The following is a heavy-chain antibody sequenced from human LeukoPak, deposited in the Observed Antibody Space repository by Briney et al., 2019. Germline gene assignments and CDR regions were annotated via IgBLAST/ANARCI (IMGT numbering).Heavy chain of an antibody. V-gene: IGHV1-8*01. D-gene: IGHD1-14*01. CDR2: MNPNSGNT. Sequence: VKVSCKASGYTFTSYDINWVRQATGQGLEWMGWMNPNSGNTGYAQKFQGRVTMTRDTSTSTVYMELSSLKSEDTAVYYCAREITTSITPDYWGQGTLVTVSS. J-gene: IGHJ4*02. CDR3: AREITTSITPDY. CDR1: GYTFTSYD.